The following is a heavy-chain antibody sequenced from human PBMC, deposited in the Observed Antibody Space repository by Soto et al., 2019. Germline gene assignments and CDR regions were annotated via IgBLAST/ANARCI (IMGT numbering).Heavy chain of an antibody. D-gene: IGHD1-26*01. CDR3: ARDTGTYPYYFDS. V-gene: IGHV4-30-4*08. CDR2: IHHSGRT. CDR1: GGSISSGQNF. Sequence: QVQLQESGPGLVKPSQTLSLTCTVSGGSISSGQNFWNWIRQSPGKGLEWIGYIHHSGRTYYSPSLKSRLTISADTSKNPISLKLNSVTAAATAVYYCARDTGTYPYYFDSWGQGTLVTVSS. J-gene: IGHJ4*02.